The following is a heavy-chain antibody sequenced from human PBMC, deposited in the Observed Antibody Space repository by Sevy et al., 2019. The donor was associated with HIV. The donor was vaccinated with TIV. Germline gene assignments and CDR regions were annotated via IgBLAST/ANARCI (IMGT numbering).Heavy chain of an antibody. CDR3: ASGVCTGSVCGYGMDV. D-gene: IGHD2-8*02. CDR1: GYTFTSYG. CDR2: ISAYNGNT. J-gene: IGHJ6*02. V-gene: IGHV1-18*01. Sequence: ASVKVSCKASGYTFTSYGISWVQQAPGQGLEWMGWISAYNGNTNYAQKLQGRVTMTTDTSTSTAYMELRSLRSDDTAVYYCASGVCTGSVCGYGMDVWGQGTTVTVSS.